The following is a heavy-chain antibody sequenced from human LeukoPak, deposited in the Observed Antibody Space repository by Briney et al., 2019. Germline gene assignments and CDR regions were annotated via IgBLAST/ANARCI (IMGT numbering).Heavy chain of an antibody. J-gene: IGHJ4*02. CDR2: ISAYNGNT. V-gene: IGHV1-18*01. Sequence: KPGASVKVSCKASGYTFTSYGISWVRQAPGQGLEWMGWISAYNGNTNYAQKLQGRVTMTTDTSPSTAYMELRSLRSDDTAVYYGARDRARRYYYDSSGWCYFDYWGQGTLVTVSS. CDR3: ARDRARRYYYDSSGWCYFDY. CDR1: GYTFTSYG. D-gene: IGHD3-22*01.